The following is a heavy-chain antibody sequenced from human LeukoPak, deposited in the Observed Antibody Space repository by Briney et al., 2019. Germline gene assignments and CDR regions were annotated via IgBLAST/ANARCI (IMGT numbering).Heavy chain of an antibody. D-gene: IGHD6-19*01. CDR1: GGTFSSYA. V-gene: IGHV1-69*04. CDR3: ARDKAQWLASVDY. Sequence: TVKVSCKASGGTFSSYAISWVRQAPGQGLEWMGRIIPILGIANYAQKFQGRVTITADKSTSTAYMELSSLRSEDTAVYYCARDKAQWLASVDYWGQGTLVTVSS. CDR2: IIPILGIA. J-gene: IGHJ4*02.